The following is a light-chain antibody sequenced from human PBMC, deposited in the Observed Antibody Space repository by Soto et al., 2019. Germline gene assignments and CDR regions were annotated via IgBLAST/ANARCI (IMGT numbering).Light chain of an antibody. CDR3: QQRSSWPLT. V-gene: IGKV3-11*01. CDR1: QSVSSS. J-gene: IGKJ4*01. Sequence: DIVLTQSPATLSLSPGERATLSCRASQSVSSSLAWYQQKPGQTPRLLIYDASNRATGIPARFNGSGSGTDFTLTVSSLQPEDFAGYYCQQRSSWPLTFGVGTKVEIK. CDR2: DAS.